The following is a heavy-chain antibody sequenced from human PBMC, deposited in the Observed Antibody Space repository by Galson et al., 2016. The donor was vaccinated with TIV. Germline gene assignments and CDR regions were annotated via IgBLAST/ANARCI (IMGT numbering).Heavy chain of an antibody. J-gene: IGHJ4*02. CDR3: AKMDISGVDYVRRFDF. CDR1: GFTFSSFA. V-gene: IGHV3-23*01. D-gene: IGHD4-17*01. CDR2: ISAGGGRT. Sequence: SLRLSCAASGFTFSSFAMSWVRQAPGKGLEWVSRISAGGGRTDYTDTVKGRVTISRDNPKNTLYLQMSSLRADDTAVYFCAKMDISGVDYVRRFDFWGKGTLATASS.